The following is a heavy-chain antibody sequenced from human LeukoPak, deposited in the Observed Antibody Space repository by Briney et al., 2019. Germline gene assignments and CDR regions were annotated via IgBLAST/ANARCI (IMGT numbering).Heavy chain of an antibody. CDR2: IYYSGST. CDR1: GGSISSSNYY. J-gene: IGHJ4*02. D-gene: IGHD3-22*01. CDR3: ARLTLNYYDSSGYRGVFDY. Sequence: KTSETLSLTCTVSGGSISSSNYYWGWIRQPPGKGLEWIGSIYYSGSTNYNPSLKSRVTISVDTSKNQFSLKLSSVTAADTAVYYCARLTLNYYDSSGYRGVFDYWGQGTLVTVSS. V-gene: IGHV4-39*07.